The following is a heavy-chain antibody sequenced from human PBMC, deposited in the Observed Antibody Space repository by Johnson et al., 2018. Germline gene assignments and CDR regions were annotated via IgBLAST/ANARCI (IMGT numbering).Heavy chain of an antibody. CDR1: GFTFSSYA. J-gene: IGHJ3*02. D-gene: IGHD3-22*01. CDR3: AKDDISGYYGLTFGAFDI. CDR2: ISGSAGST. V-gene: IGHV3-23*04. Sequence: EVQLVESGGGLVQPGGSLRLSCAASGFTFSSYAMSWVRQAPGKGLEWVSAISGSAGSTYYADSVKGRFTISRDNSKNTLYRQMNSLRAEDTAVYYCAKDDISGYYGLTFGAFDIWGQGTMVTVSS.